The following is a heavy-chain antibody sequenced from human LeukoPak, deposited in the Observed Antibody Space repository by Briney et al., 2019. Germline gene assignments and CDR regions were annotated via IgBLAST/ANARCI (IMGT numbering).Heavy chain of an antibody. Sequence: SETLSLTCTVPGGSISSYYWRWVRQPPGKGLEWIGNIFYAGSTKYNPTLKSRVTISVDTSKTQFSLKLSSVTAADTAVYYCARWGLGDFANFDYWAQGTLVTVSS. D-gene: IGHD3-16*01. CDR3: ARWGLGDFANFDY. CDR1: GGSISSYY. CDR2: IFYAGST. J-gene: IGHJ4*02. V-gene: IGHV4-59*01.